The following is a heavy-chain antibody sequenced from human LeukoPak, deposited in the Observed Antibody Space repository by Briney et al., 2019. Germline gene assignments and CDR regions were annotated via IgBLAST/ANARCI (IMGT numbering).Heavy chain of an antibody. CDR1: GYTFTSYG. D-gene: IGHD2-15*01. V-gene: IGHV1-18*01. J-gene: IGHJ5*02. CDR3: ARRAGYCSGGSCLLNWFDP. CDR2: ISAYNGNT. Sequence: ASVKVSCKASGYTFTSYGISWVRQAPGQGLEWMGWISAYNGNTNYAQKLQGRVTMTTDTSTSTAYMELRGLRSDDTAVYYCARRAGYCSGGSCLLNWFDPWGQGTLVTVSS.